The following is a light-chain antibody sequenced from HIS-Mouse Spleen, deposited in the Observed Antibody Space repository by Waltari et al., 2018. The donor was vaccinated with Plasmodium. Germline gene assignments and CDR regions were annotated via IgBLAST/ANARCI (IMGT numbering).Light chain of an antibody. Sequence: QSVLTQPPSVSGDPGQRVTISCTGSSPNIGAGYDVKRYQQPPGTAPKLLIEGSSHPPAGGPDRFAGSNASTSSSLAITGHQAEDEADYYCQSYDSSLSGSFGGGTKLTVL. CDR2: GSS. CDR3: QSYDSSLSGS. V-gene: IGLV1-40*01. J-gene: IGLJ2*01. CDR1: SPNIGAGYD.